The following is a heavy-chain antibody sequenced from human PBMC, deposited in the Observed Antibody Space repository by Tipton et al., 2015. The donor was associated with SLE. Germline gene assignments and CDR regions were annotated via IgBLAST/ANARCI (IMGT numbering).Heavy chain of an antibody. J-gene: IGHJ4*02. Sequence: TLSLTCAVYGGSFSGYYWSWIRQPPEKALEWIGEINHSGSTNYNPSLKSRVTISVDASKNQFSLKLSSVTAADTAVYYCARSVPYFDYWGQGTLVTVSS. D-gene: IGHD4-17*01. CDR2: INHSGST. V-gene: IGHV4-34*01. CDR3: ARSVPYFDY. CDR1: GGSFSGYY.